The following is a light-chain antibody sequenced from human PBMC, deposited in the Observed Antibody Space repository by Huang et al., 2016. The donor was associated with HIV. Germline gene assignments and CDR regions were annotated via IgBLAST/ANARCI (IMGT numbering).Light chain of an antibody. J-gene: IGKJ4*01. CDR2: DTS. CDR1: QSISSH. Sequence: DIQMTQSPSSLSASVGDRVTITCRASQSISSHLNWYRQKPGKAPNLLSYDTSSLQSGVPSRFSGSGSGTDFTLTISSLQPEDFATFYCQQSYSTPRTFGGGTKVEIK. CDR3: QQSYSTPRT. V-gene: IGKV1-39*01.